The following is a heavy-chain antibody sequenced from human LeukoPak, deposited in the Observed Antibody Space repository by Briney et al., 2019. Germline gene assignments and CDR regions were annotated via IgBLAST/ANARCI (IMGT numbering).Heavy chain of an antibody. CDR2: IYYSGST. V-gene: IGHV4-61*01. J-gene: IGHJ5*02. D-gene: IGHD2-15*01. CDR1: GGSVSSGSYY. Sequence: SETLSLTCTVSGGSVSSGSYYWSWIRQPPGKGLEWIGYIYYSGSTNYNPSLKSRVTISVGTSKNQFSLKLSSVTAADTAVYYCARVLLPYNWFDPWGQGTLVTVSS. CDR3: ARVLLPYNWFDP.